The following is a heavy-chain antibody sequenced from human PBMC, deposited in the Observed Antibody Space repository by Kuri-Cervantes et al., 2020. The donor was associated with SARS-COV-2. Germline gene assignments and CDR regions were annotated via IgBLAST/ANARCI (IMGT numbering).Heavy chain of an antibody. Sequence: SVKVSCKASGGSFSNYAISWVRQAPGQGLEWMGGIVPMIGTAKYAQKFEGRVTITADESTSTGYMELSSLRSDDTAVYYCARDLAGAATTGHYFDYWGQGTLVTVSS. CDR3: ARDLAGAATTGHYFDY. D-gene: IGHD6-19*01. V-gene: IGHV1-69*13. CDR2: IVPMIGTA. J-gene: IGHJ4*02. CDR1: GGSFSNYA.